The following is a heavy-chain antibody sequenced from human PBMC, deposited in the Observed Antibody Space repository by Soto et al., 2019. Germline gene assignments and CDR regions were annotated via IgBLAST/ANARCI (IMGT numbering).Heavy chain of an antibody. CDR3: ARDLAVAATRRPYYYSYYMDV. D-gene: IGHD2-15*01. Sequence: PGGSLRLSCAASGFTFSSYAMSWVRQAPGKGLEWVSAISGSGGSTYYADSVKGRFTISRDNSKNTLYLQMNSLRAEDTAVYYCARDLAVAATRRPYYYSYYMDVWGKGITVTVSS. CDR1: GFTFSSYA. V-gene: IGHV3-23*01. J-gene: IGHJ6*03. CDR2: ISGSGGST.